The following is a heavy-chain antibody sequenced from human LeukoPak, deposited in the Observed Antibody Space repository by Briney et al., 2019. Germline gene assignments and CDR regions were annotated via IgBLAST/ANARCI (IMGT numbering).Heavy chain of an antibody. Sequence: SETLSLTCTVSGGSISSYYWSWIRQPPGKGLEWIGYIYTSGSTNYNPSLKSRVTMSVDTSKNQFSLKLSSVTAADTAVYYCARAPTGTGGWNWFDPWGQGTLGTVSS. J-gene: IGHJ5*02. CDR3: ARAPTGTGGWNWFDP. CDR1: GGSISSYY. V-gene: IGHV4-4*09. D-gene: IGHD1-1*01. CDR2: IYTSGST.